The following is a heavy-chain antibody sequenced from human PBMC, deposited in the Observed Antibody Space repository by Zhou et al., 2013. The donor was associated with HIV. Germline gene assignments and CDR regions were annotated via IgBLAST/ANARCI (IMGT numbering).Heavy chain of an antibody. D-gene: IGHD3-10*01. J-gene: IGHJ3*02. CDR2: IIPIFGTA. CDR3: AKREAGYYEALDS. CDR1: GGTFSSYA. V-gene: IGHV1-69*05. Sequence: QVQLVQSGAEVKKPGSSVKVSCKASGGTFSSYAISWVRQAPGQGLEWMGGIIPIFGTANYAQKFQGRVTIKTDEFTRTAYMELSRLTSEDTAVYYCAKREAGYYEALDSLGPRDNGHRRF.